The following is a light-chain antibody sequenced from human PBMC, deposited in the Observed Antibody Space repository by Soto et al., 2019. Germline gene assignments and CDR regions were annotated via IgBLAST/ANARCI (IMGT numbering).Light chain of an antibody. V-gene: IGKV3-11*01. Sequence: IVLTHSPATLSFSPGERVTLSFRASQTVSSYLLWYQQKPGQAPRLLIYDASNRASGTPARFSGSGSETDFTLTISSLEPEDFAVYYCQHRMNWPLNFGQGTRLEIK. CDR2: DAS. J-gene: IGKJ5*01. CDR1: QTVSSY. CDR3: QHRMNWPLN.